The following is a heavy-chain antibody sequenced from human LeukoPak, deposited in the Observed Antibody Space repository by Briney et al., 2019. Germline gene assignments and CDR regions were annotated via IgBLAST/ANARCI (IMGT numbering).Heavy chain of an antibody. V-gene: IGHV3-74*01. J-gene: IGHJ3*02. D-gene: IGHD6-13*01. CDR2: INSDASST. CDR1: GFTFSSYW. Sequence: GGSLRLSCAASGFTFSSYWMHCVRQLPGKGLVCVSRINSDASSTSYADSVKGRFTISRDNAKNTLYLQMNSLRAEDTAVYYCAKPYRSLNDAFDIWGQGTMVAVSS. CDR3: AKPYRSLNDAFDI.